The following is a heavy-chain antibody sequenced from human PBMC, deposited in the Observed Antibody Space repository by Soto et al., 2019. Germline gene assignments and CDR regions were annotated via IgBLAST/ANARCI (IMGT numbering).Heavy chain of an antibody. CDR3: ARDDVVVAASYYYGMDV. Sequence: SVKVSCKASGGTFSSYAISWVRQAPGQGLEWMGGIIPIFGTANYAQKFQGRVTITADESTSTAYMELSSLRSEDTAVYYCARDDVVVAASYYYGMDVWGQGTKVTVSS. CDR2: IIPIFGTA. CDR1: GGTFSSYA. D-gene: IGHD2-15*01. V-gene: IGHV1-69*13. J-gene: IGHJ6*02.